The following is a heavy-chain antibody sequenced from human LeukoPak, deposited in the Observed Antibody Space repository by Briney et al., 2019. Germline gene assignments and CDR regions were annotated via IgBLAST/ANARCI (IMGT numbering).Heavy chain of an antibody. CDR2: IRSKAYGGTT. CDR1: GFTFGDYA. J-gene: IGHJ3*02. CDR3: TRDLTMIVQPDAFDI. V-gene: IGHV3-49*04. D-gene: IGHD3-22*01. Sequence: QAGGSLRLSCTASGFTFGDYAMSWVRQAPGKGLEWVGFIRSKAYGGTTEYAASVKGRFTISRDDSKSIAYLQMNSLKTEDTAVYYCTRDLTMIVQPDAFDIWGQGTMVTVSS.